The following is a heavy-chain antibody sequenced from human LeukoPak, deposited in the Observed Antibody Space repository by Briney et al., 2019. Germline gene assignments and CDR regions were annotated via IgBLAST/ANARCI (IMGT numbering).Heavy chain of an antibody. CDR2: IIPILGIA. V-gene: IGHV1-69*04. CDR1: GGTFSSYA. J-gene: IGHJ6*02. Sequence: GSSVKVSCKASGGTFSSYAISWVRQAPGQGLEWMGRIIPILGIANYAQKFQGRVTITADKSTSTAYMELSSLRSEDTAVYYCARDESDGYYYYGMDVWGQGTTVTVSS. CDR3: ARDESDGYYYYGMDV. D-gene: IGHD5-24*01.